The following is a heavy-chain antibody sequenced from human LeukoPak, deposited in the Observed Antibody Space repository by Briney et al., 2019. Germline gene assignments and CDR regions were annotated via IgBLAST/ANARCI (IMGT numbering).Heavy chain of an antibody. D-gene: IGHD5-24*01. CDR2: ISAYNGNT. J-gene: IGHJ4*02. V-gene: IGHV1-18*01. CDR1: GGTFSSYA. CDR3: ARGATGYFDY. Sequence: ASVKVSCKASGGTFSSYAISWVRQAPGQGLEWMGWISAYNGNTNYAQKLQGRGTMTTDTSTSTAYMELRSLRSDDTAVYYCARGATGYFDYWGQGTLVTVSS.